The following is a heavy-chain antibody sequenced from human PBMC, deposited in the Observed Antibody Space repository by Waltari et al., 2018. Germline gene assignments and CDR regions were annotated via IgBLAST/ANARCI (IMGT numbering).Heavy chain of an antibody. CDR3: TTGNFLSGDEES. Sequence: QVQLVQSGAEVKKPGASVKVSCKTSRYNFSGYDFNWFRQATGQGLEWMGRMNPNSGNTAYAQRFQGRVTITRNTSISTAYMELSSLRSEDTAVYYCTTGNFLSGDEESWGLGTLVTVSS. V-gene: IGHV1-8*03. CDR2: MNPNSGNT. D-gene: IGHD7-27*01. CDR1: RYNFSGYD. J-gene: IGHJ5*02.